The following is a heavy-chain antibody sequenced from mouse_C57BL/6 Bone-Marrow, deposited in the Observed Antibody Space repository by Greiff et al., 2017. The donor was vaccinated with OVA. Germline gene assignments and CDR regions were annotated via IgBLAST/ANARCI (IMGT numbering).Heavy chain of an antibody. CDR3: ARSGSNYFDY. V-gene: IGHV1-4*01. D-gene: IGHD3-1*01. Sequence: VQLQESGAELARPGASVKMSCKASGYTFTSYTMHWVKQRPGQGLEWIGYINPSSGYTKYNQKFKDKATLTADKSSSTAYMQLSSLTSEDSAVYYCARSGSNYFDYWGQGTTLTVSS. CDR2: INPSSGYT. J-gene: IGHJ2*01. CDR1: GYTFTSYT.